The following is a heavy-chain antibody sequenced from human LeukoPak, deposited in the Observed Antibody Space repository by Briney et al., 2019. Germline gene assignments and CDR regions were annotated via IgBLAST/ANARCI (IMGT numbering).Heavy chain of an antibody. V-gene: IGHV3-7*01. CDR1: GFTFSSYW. CDR2: IKQDGSEK. CDR3: ARDIMTTVTTAFD. Sequence: PGGSLRLSCAASGFTFSSYWMSWVRQAPGKGREWVANIKQDGSEKYYVDSVKGRFTISRDNAKNSLYLQMNSLRAEDTAVYYCARDIMTTVTTAFDWGQGTLVTVSS. J-gene: IGHJ4*02. D-gene: IGHD4-17*01.